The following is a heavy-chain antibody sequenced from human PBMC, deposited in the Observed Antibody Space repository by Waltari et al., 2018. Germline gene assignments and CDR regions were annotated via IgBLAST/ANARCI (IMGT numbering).Heavy chain of an antibody. J-gene: IGHJ3*02. V-gene: IGHV3-23*01. CDR2: IRGNGDNT. CDR3: AKDFVGVVADAFDI. D-gene: IGHD2-15*01. CDR1: GFSFSSFA. Sequence: DVQLLESGGGLVQPGGSLRLSCAASGFSFSSFAMGWVRQAPEKGLGWVSGIRGNGDNTYYADSVRGRFTIARDNSKSTLYLQMNSLRAEDTALYYCAKDFVGVVADAFDIWGQGTMVTVSS.